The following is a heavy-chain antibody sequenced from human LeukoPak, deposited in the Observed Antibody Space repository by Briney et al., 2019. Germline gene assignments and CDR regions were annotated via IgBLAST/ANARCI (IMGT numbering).Heavy chain of an antibody. J-gene: IGHJ4*02. Sequence: PGGYLRLSCAASGFTFSSYWMSWVRQAPGKGLEWVANIKQDGSEKYYVDSVKGRFTISRDNAKNSLYLQMNSLRAEDTAVYYCARAGDIVNIWFDYWGQGTLVTVSS. CDR3: ARAGDIVNIWFDY. V-gene: IGHV3-7*01. D-gene: IGHD2-15*01. CDR1: GFTFSSYW. CDR2: IKQDGSEK.